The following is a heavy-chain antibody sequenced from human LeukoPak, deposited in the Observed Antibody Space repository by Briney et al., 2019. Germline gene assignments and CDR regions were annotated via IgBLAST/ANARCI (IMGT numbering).Heavy chain of an antibody. CDR3: ARDKMGDGYNSFDY. Sequence: GGSLRLSCAASGFTFSSYSMNWVRQAPGKGLEWVSYISGSSGTRYYADSVKGRFTISRDNAKNSLYLQMNSLRAEDTAVYYCARDKMGDGYNSFDYWGQGTLVTVSS. V-gene: IGHV3-48*04. CDR1: GFTFSSYS. D-gene: IGHD5-24*01. CDR2: ISGSSGTR. J-gene: IGHJ4*02.